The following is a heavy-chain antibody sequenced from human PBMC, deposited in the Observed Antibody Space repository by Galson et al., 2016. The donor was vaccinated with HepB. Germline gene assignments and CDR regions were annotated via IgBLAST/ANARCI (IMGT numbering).Heavy chain of an antibody. D-gene: IGHD3-22*01. J-gene: IGHJ4*02. V-gene: IGHV4-39*01. Sequence: ETLSLTCFVSGGSISSSRHHWGWIRQPPGAGLEWIGTVYYNGSTYYNPSLKSRVTISIDTSENQFSLRLSSVTAADKAVYYCARHRYYYDSSGRIPGEVDYWGQGTLVTVSS. CDR1: GGSISSSRHH. CDR2: VYYNGST. CDR3: ARHRYYYDSSGRIPGEVDY.